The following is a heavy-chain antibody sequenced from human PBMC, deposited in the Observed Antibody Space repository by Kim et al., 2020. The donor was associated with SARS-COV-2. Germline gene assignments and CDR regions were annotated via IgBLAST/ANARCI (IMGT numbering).Heavy chain of an antibody. D-gene: IGHD2-2*01. CDR2: IYTSGST. CDR1: GGSINNYY. J-gene: IGHJ4*02. V-gene: IGHV4-4*07. Sequence: SETLSLTCTVSGGSINNYYWSWVRQPAGKGLEWIGRIYTSGSTDYDPSFKSRVTMSVDMSKNQFSLKLTSVTAADSAVYYCARGLQYFFDLDSWGQGTLVTVSS. CDR3: ARGLQYFFDLDS.